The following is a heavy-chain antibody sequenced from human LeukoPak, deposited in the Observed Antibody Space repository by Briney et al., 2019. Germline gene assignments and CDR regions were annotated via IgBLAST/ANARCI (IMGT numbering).Heavy chain of an antibody. V-gene: IGHV1-69*05. D-gene: IGHD3-3*01. J-gene: IGHJ6*03. CDR3: ARVAPGHYDFWSGSGYYMDV. CDR1: GGTFSSYA. Sequence: SVKVSCKASGGTFSSYAISWVRQAPGQGLEWMGGIIPIFGTANYAQKFQGRVTITTDESTSTAYMELSSLRSEDTAVYYCARVAPGHYDFWSGSGYYMDVWGKGTTVTVSS. CDR2: IIPIFGTA.